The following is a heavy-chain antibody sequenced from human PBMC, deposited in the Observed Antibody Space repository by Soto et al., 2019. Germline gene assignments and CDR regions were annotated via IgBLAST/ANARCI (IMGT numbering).Heavy chain of an antibody. CDR3: ARGGYDFWSGYYVPLGFDP. V-gene: IGHV1-8*01. Sequence: QVQLVQSGAEVKKPGASVKVSCKASGYTFTSYDINWVRQATGQGLEWMGWMNPNSGNTGYAQKFQGRVTMTRNTSIRTAYMELSSLRAEDTAVYYCARGGYDFWSGYYVPLGFDPWGQGTLVTVSS. CDR1: GYTFTSYD. J-gene: IGHJ5*02. CDR2: MNPNSGNT. D-gene: IGHD3-3*01.